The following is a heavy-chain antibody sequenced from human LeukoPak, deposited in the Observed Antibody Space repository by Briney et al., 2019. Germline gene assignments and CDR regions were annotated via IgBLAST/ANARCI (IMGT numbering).Heavy chain of an antibody. Sequence: ASVKVSCKASGGTFSSYAISWVRQAPGQGLEWMGGIIPIFGTANYAQKFQGRVTITADESTSTAYMELSSLRSEDTAVYYCASPLPRNYYYYGMDVWGQGTTVTVSS. J-gene: IGHJ6*02. CDR2: IIPIFGTA. V-gene: IGHV1-69*13. D-gene: IGHD7-27*01. CDR3: ASPLPRNYYYYGMDV. CDR1: GGTFSSYA.